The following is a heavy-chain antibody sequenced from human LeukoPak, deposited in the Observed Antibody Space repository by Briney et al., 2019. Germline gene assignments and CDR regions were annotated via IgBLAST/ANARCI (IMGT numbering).Heavy chain of an antibody. J-gene: IGHJ6*03. V-gene: IGHV3-48*04. CDR1: GFTFSDYS. Sequence: PGGSLRLSCAASGFTFSDYSMNWVRQAPGKGLEWVSYISRSSSTIYYADSVKGRFTISRDNAKNTLYLQMNSLRAEDTAVYYCASLWFGELSYYYYMDVWGKGTTVTISS. D-gene: IGHD3-10*01. CDR2: ISRSSSTI. CDR3: ASLWFGELSYYYYMDV.